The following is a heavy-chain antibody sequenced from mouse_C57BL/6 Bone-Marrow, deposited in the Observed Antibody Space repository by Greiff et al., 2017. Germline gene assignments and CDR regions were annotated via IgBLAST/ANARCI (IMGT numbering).Heavy chain of an antibody. CDR2: IYPRSGNT. CDR3: ARENYGSSYGY. CDR1: GYTFTSYG. Sequence: QVQLQQSGAELARPGASVKLSCKASGYTFTSYGISWVKQRTGQGLEWIGEIYPRSGNTYYNEKFKGKATPTADKSSSTAYMELRSLTSEDSAVYFCARENYGSSYGYWGQGTTLTVSS. J-gene: IGHJ2*01. V-gene: IGHV1-81*01. D-gene: IGHD1-1*01.